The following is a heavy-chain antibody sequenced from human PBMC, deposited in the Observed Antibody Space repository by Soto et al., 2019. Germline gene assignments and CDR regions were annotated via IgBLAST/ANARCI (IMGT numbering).Heavy chain of an antibody. J-gene: IGHJ2*01. V-gene: IGHV4-39*01. D-gene: IGHD3-16*01. CDR2: IYYSGST. CDR1: GGSISSSSYY. Sequence: QLQLQESGPGLVKPSETPSLTCTVSGGSISSSSYYWGWIRQPPGKGLEWIGSIYYSGSTYYNPSLKSRVTISVDTSKNQFSLKLSSVTAADTAVYYCARRWGSPPVWYFDLWGRGTLVTVSS. CDR3: ARRWGSPPVWYFDL.